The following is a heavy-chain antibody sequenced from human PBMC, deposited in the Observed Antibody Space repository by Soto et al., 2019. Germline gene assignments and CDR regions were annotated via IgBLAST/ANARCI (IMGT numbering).Heavy chain of an antibody. CDR2: IYWDYAK. CDR3: VRGVSGGINWFDP. Sequence: HITLKESGPTLVKPTQTLTLTYTFSGFSISTSGVGVGWIRQPPGKDLEWLALIYWDYAKRHSPSIKSRLTIPKEPSKNQVVLTMTNMEPVDTATYYCVRGVSGGINWFDPWGQGTLVTVSS. CDR1: GFSISTSGVG. D-gene: IGHD2-15*01. V-gene: IGHV2-5*02. J-gene: IGHJ5*02.